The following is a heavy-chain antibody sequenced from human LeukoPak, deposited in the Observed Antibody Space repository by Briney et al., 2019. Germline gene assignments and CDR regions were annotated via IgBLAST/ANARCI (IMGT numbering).Heavy chain of an antibody. CDR2: MNPNSGNT. D-gene: IGHD6-19*01. V-gene: IGHV1-8*01. CDR1: GYTFTSYD. J-gene: IGHJ6*03. Sequence: ASVKVSCKASGYTFTSYDINWVRQATGQGLEWMGWMNPNSGNTGYAQKFQGRVTMTRDTSISTAYMELSRLRSDDTAVYYCARVRADYYYYMDVWGKGTTVTISS. CDR3: ARVRADYYYYMDV.